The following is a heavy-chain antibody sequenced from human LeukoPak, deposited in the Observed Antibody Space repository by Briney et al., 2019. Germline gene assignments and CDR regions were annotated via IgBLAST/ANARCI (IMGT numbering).Heavy chain of an antibody. CDR2: IYHSGSA. J-gene: IGHJ6*03. V-gene: IGHV4-38-2*01. CDR3: ARQKGIAAAEYYYYMDV. CDR1: GYSMSSGYY. D-gene: IGHD6-13*01. Sequence: PSETLSPTCAVSGYSMSSGYYWGWIRQPPGKGLEWIGTIYHSGSAYYNPSLKSRVTISVDTSKNQFSLKLSSVTAADTAVYYCARQKGIAAAEYYYYMDVWGKGTTVTVSS.